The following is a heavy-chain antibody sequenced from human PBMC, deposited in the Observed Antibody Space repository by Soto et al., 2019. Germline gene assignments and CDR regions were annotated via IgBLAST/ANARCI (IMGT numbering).Heavy chain of an antibody. Sequence: QVQLQESGPGLVKPSETLSLTCSVSGGSVSSGNCYWNWIRQPPGKGLEWIGYIYYSGSTKYNPSLKSRVTISVDTSKNQFSLNLRSVTAADTALYYCARSYDSSGYYYYAMDVWGQGTTVTVSS. CDR3: ARSYDSSGYYYYAMDV. D-gene: IGHD3-22*01. V-gene: IGHV4-61*01. CDR2: IYYSGST. CDR1: GGSVSSGNCY. J-gene: IGHJ6*02.